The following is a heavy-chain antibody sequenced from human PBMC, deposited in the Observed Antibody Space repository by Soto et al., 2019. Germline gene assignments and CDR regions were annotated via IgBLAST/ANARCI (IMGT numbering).Heavy chain of an antibody. J-gene: IGHJ2*01. CDR3: ATNPRSYYYDSSGYYPNWYFDL. CDR1: GGSISSGDYY. Sequence: SETLSLTCTVSGGSISSGDYYWSWIRQPPGKGLEWIGYIYYSGSTYYNPSLKSRVTISVDTSKNQLSLKLSSVTAADTAVYYCATNPRSYYYDSSGYYPNWYFDLWGRGTLVTVSS. CDR2: IYYSGST. D-gene: IGHD3-22*01. V-gene: IGHV4-30-4*01.